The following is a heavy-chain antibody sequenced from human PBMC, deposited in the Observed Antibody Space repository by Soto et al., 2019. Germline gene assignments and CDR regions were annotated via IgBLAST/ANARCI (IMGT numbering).Heavy chain of an antibody. CDR2: MNPNSGNT. Sequence: QVQLVQSGAEVKKPGASVKVSCKASGYTFTSYDINWVRQATGQGLEWMRWMNPNSGNTGYAQKLQGRVTIPRNTSLSTAYMELSSLRSDDTAVDYCAREMTTRSMDGWGQGTTVTVSS. CDR1: GYTFTSYD. CDR3: AREMTTRSMDG. V-gene: IGHV1-8*01. J-gene: IGHJ6*02. D-gene: IGHD1-1*01.